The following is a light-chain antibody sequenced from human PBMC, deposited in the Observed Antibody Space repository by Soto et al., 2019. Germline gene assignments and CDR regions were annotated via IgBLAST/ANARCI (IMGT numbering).Light chain of an antibody. Sequence: DIQLTQSPSFLSASVGDRVTITCRASQGISSYLAWYQQKPGKAPKLLIYAASTLQSGVPSRFSGSGSGTEFTLTISSLQPEDFATYYCQQLNSVGYTFGQGTKLEIK. CDR3: QQLNSVGYT. J-gene: IGKJ2*01. V-gene: IGKV1-9*01. CDR2: AAS. CDR1: QGISSY.